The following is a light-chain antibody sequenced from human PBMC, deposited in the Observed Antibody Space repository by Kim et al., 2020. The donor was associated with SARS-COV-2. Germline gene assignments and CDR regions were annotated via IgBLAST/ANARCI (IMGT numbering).Light chain of an antibody. J-gene: IGKJ2*01. CDR1: ESVSLY. V-gene: IGKV3-15*01. CDR2: GAS. CDR3: HQYNDWPHT. Sequence: SVSPGESATLSCRASESVSLYVAWYQQRPGQAPRLLIYGASIRATGISSNFSGSGSETDFTLTITSLQSEDFALYYCHQYNDWPHTLGQGTKLEI.